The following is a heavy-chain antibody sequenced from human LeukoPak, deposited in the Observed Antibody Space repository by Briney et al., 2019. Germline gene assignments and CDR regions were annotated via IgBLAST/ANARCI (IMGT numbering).Heavy chain of an antibody. V-gene: IGHV3-74*01. CDR3: AKDLYLTGYSFDY. Sequence: GGSLRLSCVASGFTFSSYWIHWVRQAPGKGLVWVSRISSDVSKTTYADSVKGRFTISRDNAKNTVYLQMNSLRAEDTAVYYCAKDLYLTGYSFDYWGQGTLVTVSS. CDR2: ISSDVSKT. CDR1: GFTFSSYW. D-gene: IGHD3-9*01. J-gene: IGHJ4*02.